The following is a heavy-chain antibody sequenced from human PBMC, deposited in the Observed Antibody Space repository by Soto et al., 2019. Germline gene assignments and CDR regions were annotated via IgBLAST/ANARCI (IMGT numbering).Heavy chain of an antibody. V-gene: IGHV3-74*01. J-gene: IGHJ4*02. CDR2: INSDGSST. Sequence: EVQLVESGGGLVQPGGSLRLSCAASGFTFSSYWMHWVRQAPGKGLVWVSRINSDGSSTSYADSVKGRFTISRDNAKNELYLQMNSLRAEDTAVYYCVRTSLVVAAATREDYWGQGTLVTVSS. CDR1: GFTFSSYW. D-gene: IGHD2-15*01. CDR3: VRTSLVVAAATREDY.